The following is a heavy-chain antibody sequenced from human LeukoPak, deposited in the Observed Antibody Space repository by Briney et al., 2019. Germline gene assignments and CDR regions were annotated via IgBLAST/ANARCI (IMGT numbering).Heavy chain of an antibody. Sequence: SETLSLTCTVSGASVSSSYWSWIRQPAGKGLEWTGRIYPSGSTNYNPSLKSRVTMSVDTSKNQFSLRLSSVTAADTAVYYCARGPSGASGHDYWGQGTQVTVSS. J-gene: IGHJ4*02. CDR1: GASVSSSY. V-gene: IGHV4-4*07. CDR2: IYPSGST. CDR3: ARGPSGASGHDY. D-gene: IGHD3-10*01.